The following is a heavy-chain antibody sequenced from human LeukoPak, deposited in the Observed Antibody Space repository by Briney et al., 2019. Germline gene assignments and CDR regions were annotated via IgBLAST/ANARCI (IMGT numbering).Heavy chain of an antibody. CDR3: SGVHQPNIWFGELGD. J-gene: IGHJ4*02. Sequence: PSETLSLTCTVSGGSISSYYWSWIRQPPGKGLEWIGYIHYIGITTYNPPLQSRANIPVHTSKNQISLKLNSVTCADTAVYYFSGVHQPNIWFGELGDGGQGTLVTVPS. D-gene: IGHD3-10*01. CDR1: GGSISSYY. V-gene: IGHV4-59*12. CDR2: IHYIGIT.